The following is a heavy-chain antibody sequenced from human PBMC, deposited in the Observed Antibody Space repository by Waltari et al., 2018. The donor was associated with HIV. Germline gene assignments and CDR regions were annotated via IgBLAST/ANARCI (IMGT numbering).Heavy chain of an antibody. D-gene: IGHD1-20*01. CDR3: LRDGRISWELYSGLFDR. Sequence: QLVESGGGIIRPGGSLTLSWEGAGYIFEDFGMSWVSQAPGEGLRGAAVINWNGGRKGYRMYVVGRLITSRDHAKSSMFRHMTKLTTAVTAVYYCLRDGRISWELYSGLFDRWGRGTLVTVPS. CDR2: INWNGGRK. CDR1: GYIFEDFG. J-gene: IGHJ5*02. V-gene: IGHV3-20*04.